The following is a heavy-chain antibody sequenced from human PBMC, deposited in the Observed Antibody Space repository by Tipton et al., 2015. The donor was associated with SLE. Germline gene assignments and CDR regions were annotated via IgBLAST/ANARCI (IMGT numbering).Heavy chain of an antibody. CDR1: GGSISSHY. Sequence: TLSLTCTVSGGSISSHYWSWIRQPPGKGLEWIGYIYYSGSTNYHPSPKSRVTISVDTSKNQFSLKPSSVTAADTAVYYCASSSGDRIYYFDYWGQGTLVTVSS. D-gene: IGHD1-26*01. CDR3: ASSSGDRIYYFDY. J-gene: IGHJ4*02. CDR2: IYYSGST. V-gene: IGHV4-59*11.